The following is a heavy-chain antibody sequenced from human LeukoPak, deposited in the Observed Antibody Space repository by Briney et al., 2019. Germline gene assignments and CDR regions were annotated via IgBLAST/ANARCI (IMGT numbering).Heavy chain of an antibody. CDR2: IIPIFGTA. V-gene: IGHV1-69*05. D-gene: IGHD6-13*01. J-gene: IGHJ5*02. CDR1: GGTFSSYA. Sequence: ASVKVSCKASGGTFSSYAISWVRQAPGQGLEWMGGIIPIFGTANYAQKFQGRVTMTRDMSTSTVYMELSSLRSEDTAVYYCARGDSSSWYFSDWLDPWGQGTLVTVSS. CDR3: ARGDSSSWYFSDWLDP.